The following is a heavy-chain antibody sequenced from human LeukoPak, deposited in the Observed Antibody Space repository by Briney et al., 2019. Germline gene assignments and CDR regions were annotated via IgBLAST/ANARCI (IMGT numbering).Heavy chain of an antibody. Sequence: GGSLRLSCAASGFTFSRYAMSWVRQAPGKGLEWVSAISGSGGSTYYADSVKGRFTISRDNSKNTLYLQMNSLRAEDTAVYYCVQAPMNTSFDYWGQGTLVTVSS. J-gene: IGHJ4*02. CDR2: ISGSGGST. V-gene: IGHV3-23*01. D-gene: IGHD3-16*01. CDR1: GFTFSRYA. CDR3: VQAPMNTSFDY.